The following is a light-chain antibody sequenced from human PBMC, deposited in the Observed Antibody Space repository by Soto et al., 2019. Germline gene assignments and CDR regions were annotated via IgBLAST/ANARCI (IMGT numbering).Light chain of an antibody. CDR3: QQYGSSPMT. J-gene: IGKJ1*01. V-gene: IGKV3-20*01. CDR1: QSVSSSY. CDR2: GAS. Sequence: EIVLTQSPGTLSLSPGERATLSCTSSQSVSSSYLACYQQKPGQAPRLLIYGASSRATGIPDRFSGSGSGTDFTLTISRLEPEDFAVYYCQQYGSSPMTFGQGTKVDIK.